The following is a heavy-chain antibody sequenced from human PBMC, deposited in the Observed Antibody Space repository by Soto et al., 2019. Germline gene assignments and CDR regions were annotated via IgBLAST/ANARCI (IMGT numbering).Heavy chain of an antibody. J-gene: IGHJ4*02. V-gene: IGHV3-23*01. Sequence: EVQLLESGGGLVQPGGSLRLSCAASGFTFSSYAMSWVRQAPGKGLAWVSAISGSGGSTYYADSVKGRFTISRDNSKNPLYLQINSLRAEDTAVYYCAKSSPTYDFWSGCDYWGQGTLVTVSS. D-gene: IGHD3-3*01. CDR2: ISGSGGST. CDR3: AKSSPTYDFWSGCDY. CDR1: GFTFSSYA.